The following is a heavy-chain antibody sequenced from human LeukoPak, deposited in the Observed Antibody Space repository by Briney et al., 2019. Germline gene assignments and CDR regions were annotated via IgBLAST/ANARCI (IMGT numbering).Heavy chain of an antibody. Sequence: ASVKVSCKASGYTFTSYDINWVRQATGQGLEWMGWMNPNSGNTGYAQKFQGRVTITRNTSISTAYMELSSLRSEDTAVYYCARRRGSYGGWFDPWGQGTLVTVSS. CDR2: MNPNSGNT. J-gene: IGHJ5*02. CDR1: GYTFTSYD. V-gene: IGHV1-8*03. CDR3: ARRRGSYGGWFDP. D-gene: IGHD1-26*01.